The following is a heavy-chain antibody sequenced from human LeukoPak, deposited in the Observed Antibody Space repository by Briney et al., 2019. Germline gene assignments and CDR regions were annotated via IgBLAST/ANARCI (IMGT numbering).Heavy chain of an antibody. CDR1: GFTFSTYA. D-gene: IGHD2-8*01. V-gene: IGHV3-23*01. J-gene: IGHJ5*01. Sequence: GGSLRLSCAASGFTFSTYAMSWVRQAPGKGLEWVSFISGRGISTYYADSVKGRFTISRDNSKNTLYLQMNSLRAEDTAMYYCARAVLATKSEHWFDSWGQGTLVTVSS. CDR2: ISGRGIST. CDR3: ARAVLATKSEHWFDS.